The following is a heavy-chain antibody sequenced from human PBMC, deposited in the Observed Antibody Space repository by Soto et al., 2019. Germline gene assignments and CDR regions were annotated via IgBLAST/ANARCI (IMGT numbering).Heavy chain of an antibody. CDR2: IKPDGSEK. Sequence: EVQLVESGGGLVQPGESLRLSCAAPGFTFSSYWMSWVRRAPGKGLEWVANIKPDGSEKYYEDSVEGRFTISRDNAKNSQSLQMSSLRAEDTAVYYCARGSNWAFDYWGQGILVIVSS. D-gene: IGHD4-4*01. CDR1: GFTFSSYW. CDR3: ARGSNWAFDY. J-gene: IGHJ4*02. V-gene: IGHV3-7*01.